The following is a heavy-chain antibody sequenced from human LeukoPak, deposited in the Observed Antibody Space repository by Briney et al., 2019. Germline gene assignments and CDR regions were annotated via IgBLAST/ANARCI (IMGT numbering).Heavy chain of an antibody. J-gene: IGHJ4*02. V-gene: IGHV3-66*01. Sequence: GGSLRLSCAASGFIVSSNFMSWVRQAPGRGLEWVSVIYSGGDTRYADPVKGRFTISRDNSKNTPYLQMNSLRAEDTALYYCARERGRGVISPYFDQWGQGTLVTVSS. CDR2: IYSGGDT. CDR1: GFIVSSNF. D-gene: IGHD3-16*02. CDR3: ARERGRGVISPYFDQ.